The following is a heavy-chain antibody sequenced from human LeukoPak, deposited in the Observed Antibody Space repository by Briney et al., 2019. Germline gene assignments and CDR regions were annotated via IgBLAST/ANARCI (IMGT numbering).Heavy chain of an antibody. D-gene: IGHD5-24*01. Sequence: SETLSLTCAVSGDSISTYYWRWIRQPPGKGLEWIGYVYYTGATNYHHPLKSRVTISVDTSKNQFSLRMNSVSAADTAVYYCARDRRDGYNPGDYNFDYWGQGALVTVS. CDR1: GDSISTYY. V-gene: IGHV4-59*01. J-gene: IGHJ4*02. CDR3: ARDRRDGYNPGDYNFDY. CDR2: VYYTGAT.